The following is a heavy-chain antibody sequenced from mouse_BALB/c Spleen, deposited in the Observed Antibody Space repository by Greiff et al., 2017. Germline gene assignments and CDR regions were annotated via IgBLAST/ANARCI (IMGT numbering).Heavy chain of an antibody. CDR3: ARASYGGDAMDY. CDR2: ISDGGSYT. CDR1: GFTFSDYY. D-gene: IGHD2-10*01. V-gene: IGHV5-4*02. J-gene: IGHJ4*01. Sequence: EVMLVESGGGLVKPGGSLKLSCAASGFTFSDYYMYWVRQTPEKRLEWVATISDGGSYTYYPDSVKGRFTISRDNAKNNLYLQMSSLKSEDTAMYYCARASYGGDAMDYWGQGTSVTVSS.